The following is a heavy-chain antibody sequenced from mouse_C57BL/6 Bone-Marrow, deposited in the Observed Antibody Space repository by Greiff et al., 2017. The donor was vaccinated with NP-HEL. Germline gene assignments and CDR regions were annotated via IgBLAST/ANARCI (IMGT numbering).Heavy chain of an antibody. D-gene: IGHD3-2*02. V-gene: IGHV1-64*01. CDR2: IHPNSGST. Sequence: QFPLPPPVSLLLHPVASVTFSCQASFYTFTSYCLHFLPPRPGPGLEWIGMIHPNSGSTNYNEKFKSKATLTVDKSSSTAYMQLSSLTSEDSAVYYCARLRQLRQAWFAYWGQGTLVTVSA. CDR3: ARLRQLRQAWFAY. CDR1: FYTFTSYC. J-gene: IGHJ3*01.